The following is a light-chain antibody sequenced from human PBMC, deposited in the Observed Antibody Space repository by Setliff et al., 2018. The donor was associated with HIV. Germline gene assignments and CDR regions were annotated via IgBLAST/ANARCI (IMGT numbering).Light chain of an antibody. Sequence: QSVLTQPASVSGSPGQSITLSCTGTSSDVGSYNLVSWYQHHPGKAPKPMIYEVSKRPSGVSNRFSGSKSGDTASLTISGLQAEDEADYYCCSYAGSSTYVLGTGTKVTVL. CDR1: SSDVGSYNL. CDR2: EVS. J-gene: IGLJ1*01. V-gene: IGLV2-23*02. CDR3: CSYAGSSTYV.